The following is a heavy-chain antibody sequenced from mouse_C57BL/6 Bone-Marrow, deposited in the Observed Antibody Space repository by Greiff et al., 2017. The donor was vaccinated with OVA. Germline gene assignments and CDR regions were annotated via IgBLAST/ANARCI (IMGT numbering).Heavy chain of an antibody. Sequence: EVQLQQSGPELVKPGASVKISCKASGYSFTGYYMNWVKQSPEKSLEWIGEINPSTGGTTYNQKFKAKATLTVDKSSSTAYMQLKSLTSEDSAVYYCARAPVGYWGQGTSVTVAS. J-gene: IGHJ4*01. CDR1: GYSFTGYY. CDR2: INPSTGGT. V-gene: IGHV1-42*01. CDR3: ARAPVGY.